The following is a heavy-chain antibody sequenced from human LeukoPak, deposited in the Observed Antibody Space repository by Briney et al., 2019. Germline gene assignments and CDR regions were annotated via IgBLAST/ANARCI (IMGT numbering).Heavy chain of an antibody. Sequence: SETLSLTCAVSGGSISSSNWWSWVRQPPGKGLEWIGEIYHSGSSYYNPSLKSRVTISVDTSKNQFSLKLSSVTAADTAVYYCARLRVRGYGYGPWEGPTWLDYWGQGTLVTVSS. D-gene: IGHD5-18*01. V-gene: IGHV4-4*02. J-gene: IGHJ4*02. CDR2: IYHSGSS. CDR1: GGSISSSNW. CDR3: ARLRVRGYGYGPWEGPTWLDY.